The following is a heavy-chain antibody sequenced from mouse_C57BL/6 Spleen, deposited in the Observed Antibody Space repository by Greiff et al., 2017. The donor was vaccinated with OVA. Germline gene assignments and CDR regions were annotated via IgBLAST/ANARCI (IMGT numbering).Heavy chain of an antibody. CDR1: GYSFTSYY. Sequence: VQLQQSGPELVKPGASVKISCKASGYSFTSYYIHWVKQRPGQGLEWIGWIYPGSGNTKYNEKFKGKATLTADTSSSTAYMQLSSLTSEDSAVYYCARNDDYGYYFDYWGQGTTLTVSS. CDR3: ARNDDYGYYFDY. V-gene: IGHV1-66*01. D-gene: IGHD2-4*01. CDR2: IYPGSGNT. J-gene: IGHJ2*01.